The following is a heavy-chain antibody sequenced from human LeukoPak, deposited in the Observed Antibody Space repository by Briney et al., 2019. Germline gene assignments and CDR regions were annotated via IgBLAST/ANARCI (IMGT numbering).Heavy chain of an antibody. CDR2: INHSGST. CDR1: GGSFSGYY. J-gene: IGHJ4*02. V-gene: IGHV4-34*01. D-gene: IGHD3-22*01. CDR3: ASEDYYDSSGYYSIVDY. Sequence: SETLSLTCAVYGGSFSGYYWSWIRQPPGKGLEWIGEINHSGSTNYNPSLKSRVTISVDTSKNQFSLKLSSVTAADTAVYYCASEDYYDSSGYYSIVDYWGQGTLVTVSP.